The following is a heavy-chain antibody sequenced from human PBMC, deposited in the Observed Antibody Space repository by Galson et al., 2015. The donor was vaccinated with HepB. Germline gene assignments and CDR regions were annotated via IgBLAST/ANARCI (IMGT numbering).Heavy chain of an antibody. CDR2: ITSSGGTT. CDR1: GFTFSSYS. V-gene: IGHV3-48*02. Sequence: SLRLSCAASGFTFSSYSMLWVRQAPGKGLEWVSYITSSGGTTYYADSVKGRFTNSRHNAKNSLYLQMNSLRDEDTDVYYCARGDDSGGYYRDYGGPGTLVTVSS. D-gene: IGHD3-22*01. CDR3: ARGDDSGGYYRDY. J-gene: IGHJ4*02.